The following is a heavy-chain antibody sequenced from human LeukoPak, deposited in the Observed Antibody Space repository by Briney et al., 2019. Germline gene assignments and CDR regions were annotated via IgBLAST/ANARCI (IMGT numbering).Heavy chain of an antibody. CDR3: ARGVDYDILTGYDY. Sequence: GGSLRLSCAASGFTFSSYAMHWVRQAPGKGLEWVAVISYGGSNKYYADSVKGRFTISRDNSKNTLYLQMNSLRAEDTAVYYCARGVDYDILTGYDYWGQGTLATVSS. CDR1: GFTFSSYA. D-gene: IGHD3-9*01. CDR2: ISYGGSNK. J-gene: IGHJ4*02. V-gene: IGHV3-30*04.